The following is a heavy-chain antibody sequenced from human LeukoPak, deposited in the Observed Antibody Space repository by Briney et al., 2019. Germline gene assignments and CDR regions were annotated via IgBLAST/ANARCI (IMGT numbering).Heavy chain of an antibody. CDR1: GGSISGHY. D-gene: IGHD6-13*01. CDR3: VRGKGAAGAIWFDP. Sequence: SETLSLTCTVSGGSISGHYWTWIRQPPGKGLEWIGCIYSSGSTSYKPSLKSRITISVDTSKNQFSLNLSSVTAADTAVYYCVRGKGAAGAIWFDPWGQGTLVTVSS. CDR2: IYSSGST. J-gene: IGHJ5*02. V-gene: IGHV4-59*11.